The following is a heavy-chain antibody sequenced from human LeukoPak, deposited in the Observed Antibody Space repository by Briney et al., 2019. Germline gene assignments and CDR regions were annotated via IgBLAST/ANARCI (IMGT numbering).Heavy chain of an antibody. CDR1: GASISRSTYY. CDR3: ARAGSGSYNYGMDV. J-gene: IGHJ6*02. CDR2: VFHTGTA. Sequence: SETLSLTCSVSGASISRSTYYWGWIRQPPGKGLEWIGSVFHTGTAYYNPSLRSRVTISVDTSKNQFSLKLSFVTAADTAVYYCARAGSGSYNYGMDVWGQGTTVTVSS. V-gene: IGHV4-39*01. D-gene: IGHD1-26*01.